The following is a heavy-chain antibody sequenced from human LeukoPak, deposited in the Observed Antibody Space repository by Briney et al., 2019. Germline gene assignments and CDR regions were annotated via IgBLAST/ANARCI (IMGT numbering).Heavy chain of an antibody. CDR1: GYTFTGYY. V-gene: IGHV1-2*02. CDR2: TNPNSGGT. D-gene: IGHD2-2*01. CDR3: ARSRSRDCSSTSCYSYGLDY. Sequence: ASVKVSCKASGYTFTGYYMHWVRQAPGQGFEWMGWTNPNSGGTNYAQKFQGRVTMTRDTSISTAYMELSRLRSDDTAVYYCARSRSRDCSSTSCYSYGLDYWGQGTLVTVSS. J-gene: IGHJ4*02.